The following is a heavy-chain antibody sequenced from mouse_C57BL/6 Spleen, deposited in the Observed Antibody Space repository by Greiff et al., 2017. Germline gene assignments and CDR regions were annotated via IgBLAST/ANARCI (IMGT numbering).Heavy chain of an antibody. J-gene: IGHJ4*01. CDR2: INPNNGGT. CDR1: GYTFTDYY. Sequence: VQLQQSGPELVKPGASVKISCKASGYTFTDYYMNWVKQSHGKSLEWIGDINPNNGGTSYNQKFKGKATLTVDKSSSTAYMELRSLTSEDSAVYYCARWPYDYDGGAMDYWGQGTSVTVSS. CDR3: ARWPYDYDGGAMDY. D-gene: IGHD2-4*01. V-gene: IGHV1-26*01.